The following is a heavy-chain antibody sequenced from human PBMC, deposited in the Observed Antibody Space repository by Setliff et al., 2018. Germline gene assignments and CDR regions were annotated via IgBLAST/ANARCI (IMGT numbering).Heavy chain of an antibody. Sequence: QPGGSLRLSCAASGFTFSNYWMNWVRQAPGKGLEWVANVNQDGSEKYYADSVKGRFTISRDNARNSLYLQMNSLRAEDTAVYYCARPKSLVFDIWGPGTMVTVSS. CDR3: ARPKSLVFDI. CDR2: VNQDGSEK. V-gene: IGHV3-7*03. J-gene: IGHJ3*02. CDR1: GFTFSNYW.